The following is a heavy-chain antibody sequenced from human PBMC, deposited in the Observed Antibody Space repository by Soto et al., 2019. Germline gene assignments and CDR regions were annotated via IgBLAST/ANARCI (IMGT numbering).Heavy chain of an antibody. CDR1: GFTLSSYA. CDR2: ISYDGSNK. J-gene: IGHJ6*01. V-gene: IGHV3-30-3*01. CDR3: ARDAMTAGGMDV. D-gene: IGHD2-21*02. Sequence: QVQLVESGGGVVQPGRSLRLSCAASGFTLSSYAMHWVRQAPGKGLEWVAVISYDGSNKYYADSVKGRFTISRDNSKNTLYLQMNSLRAEDTAVYYCARDAMTAGGMDVWGQGTTVTVSS.